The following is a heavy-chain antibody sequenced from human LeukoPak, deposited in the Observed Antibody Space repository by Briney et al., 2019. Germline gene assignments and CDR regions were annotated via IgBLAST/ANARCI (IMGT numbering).Heavy chain of an antibody. J-gene: IGHJ4*02. Sequence: GGSLRLSCAASGFTFANAWMSWVRQAPGKGLEWVGRIKSRTDGGTTDYAAPVKGRFTISRDDSEDTLYLQMNSLKTEDTAVYYCTTPTNIAAAATQPFDYWGQGTLVTVSS. CDR2: IKSRTDGGTT. V-gene: IGHV3-15*01. CDR1: GFTFANAW. CDR3: TTPTNIAAAATQPFDY. D-gene: IGHD6-25*01.